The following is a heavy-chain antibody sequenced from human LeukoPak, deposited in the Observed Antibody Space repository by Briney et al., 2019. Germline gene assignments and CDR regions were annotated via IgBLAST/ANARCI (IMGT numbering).Heavy chain of an antibody. Sequence: SGGSLRLSCAASGFTFSSYSMNWVRQAPGKGLEWVSYISSSSSTIYYADSVKGRFTISRDNAKNSLYLQMNSLRAEDTAVYYCASMAGIVGATTSPPPDYWGQGTLVTVSS. CDR1: GFTFSSYS. V-gene: IGHV3-48*01. J-gene: IGHJ4*02. CDR2: ISSSSSTI. D-gene: IGHD1-26*01. CDR3: ASMAGIVGATTSPPPDY.